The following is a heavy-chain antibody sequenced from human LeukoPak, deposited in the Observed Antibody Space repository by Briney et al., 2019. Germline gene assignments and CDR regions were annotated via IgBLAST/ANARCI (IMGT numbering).Heavy chain of an antibody. CDR1: GFTFSDYY. CDR3: AKEPRGVATIADY. J-gene: IGHJ4*02. Sequence: AGGSLRLSCAASGFTFSDYYMSWIRQAPGKGLEWVSYISSSGSTIYYADSVKGRFTISRDNSKNTLYLQMNSLRAEDTAVYYCAKEPRGVATIADYWGQGTLVTVSS. V-gene: IGHV3-11*01. CDR2: ISSSGSTI. D-gene: IGHD5-12*01.